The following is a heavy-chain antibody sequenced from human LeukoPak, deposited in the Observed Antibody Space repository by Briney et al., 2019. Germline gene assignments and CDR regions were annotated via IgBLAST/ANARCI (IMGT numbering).Heavy chain of an antibody. CDR2: INSDGSST. V-gene: IGHV3-74*01. CDR3: ARERGY. Sequence: GGSLRLSCAASVFTFSSYWMHLVRQAPGKGLVWVSRINSDGSSTSYADPVKGRFTISRDNAKNTVYLQMNILRAEDTAVYYRARERGYWGQGTLVSVSS. CDR1: VFTFSSYW. J-gene: IGHJ4*02.